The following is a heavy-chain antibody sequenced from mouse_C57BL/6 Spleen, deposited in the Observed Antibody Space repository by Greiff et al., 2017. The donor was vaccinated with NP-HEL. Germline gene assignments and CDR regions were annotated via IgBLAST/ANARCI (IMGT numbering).Heavy chain of an antibody. CDR1: GYSLTGYY. CDR2: INPRTGGT. D-gene: IGHD2-4*01. CDR3: ARRVDYGGYFDV. V-gene: IGHV1-42*01. Sequence: EVQLQQSGPELVKPGASVKISCKASGYSLTGYYMNWVKQSPEKSLEGIGEINPRTGGTTYNQKFKAKATLTVDKSSSTAYMQLKSLTSEDSAVYYCARRVDYGGYFDVWGTGTTVTVSS. J-gene: IGHJ1*03.